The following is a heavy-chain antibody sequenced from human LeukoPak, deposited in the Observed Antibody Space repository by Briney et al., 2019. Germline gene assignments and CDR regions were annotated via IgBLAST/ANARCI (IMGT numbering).Heavy chain of an antibody. CDR3: TRTVGGCFAEVYFDY. CDR1: GFTFGDYA. V-gene: IGHV3-49*04. J-gene: IGHJ4*02. Sequence: SGGSLRLSCTASGFTFGDYAMSWVRQAPGKGLEWVGFIRSKAYGGTTEYAASVKGRFTISRDDSKSIAYLQMNSLKTEDTAVYYCTRTVGGCFAEVYFDYWGQGTLVTVSS. D-gene: IGHD2-15*01. CDR2: IRSKAYGGTT.